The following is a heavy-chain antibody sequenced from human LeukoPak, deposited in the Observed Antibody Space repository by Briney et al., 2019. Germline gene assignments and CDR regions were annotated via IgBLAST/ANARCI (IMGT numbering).Heavy chain of an antibody. CDR3: ATESPSMVTMVRRGEYYFDY. D-gene: IGHD3-10*01. CDR1: GYTLTELS. CDR2: FDPEDGET. Sequence: ASVKVSCKVSGYTLTELSMHWVRQAPGKGLEWMGGFDPEDGETIYAQKFQGRVTMTEDTSTDTAYMELSSLRSEDTAVYYCATESPSMVTMVRRGEYYFDYWGQGTLVTVSS. V-gene: IGHV1-24*01. J-gene: IGHJ4*02.